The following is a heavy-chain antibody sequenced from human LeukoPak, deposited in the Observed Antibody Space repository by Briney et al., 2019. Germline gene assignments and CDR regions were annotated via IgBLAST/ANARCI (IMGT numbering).Heavy chain of an antibody. CDR1: GFTFSGYA. CDR3: ARDPNYGFWTAYYMDV. D-gene: IGHD3-3*01. V-gene: IGHV3-30*01. Sequence: GGSLRLSCAASGFTFSGYAMHWVRQAPGKGLEWVAVISYDGSNKYYADSVKGRFTISRDNSKNTLYLQMNSLRAEDTAVYYCARDPNYGFWTAYYMDVWGKGTTVTVSS. J-gene: IGHJ6*03. CDR2: ISYDGSNK.